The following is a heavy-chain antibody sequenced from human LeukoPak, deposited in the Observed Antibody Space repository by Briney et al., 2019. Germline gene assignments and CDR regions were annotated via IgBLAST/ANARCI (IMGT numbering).Heavy chain of an antibody. J-gene: IGHJ6*03. Sequence: SETLSLTCAVYGGSFSGYYWSWIRQPPGKGLEWIGEINHSGSTNYNPSLKSRVTISVDTSKNQFSLKQSSVTAADTAVYYCARSKPRLGRNYYYYYMDVWGKGTTVTVSS. CDR1: GGSFSGYY. V-gene: IGHV4-34*01. D-gene: IGHD2-21*01. CDR2: INHSGST. CDR3: ARSKPRLGRNYYYYYMDV.